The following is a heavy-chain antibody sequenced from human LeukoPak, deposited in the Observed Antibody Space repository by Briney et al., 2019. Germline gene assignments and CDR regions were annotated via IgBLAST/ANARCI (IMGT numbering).Heavy chain of an antibody. D-gene: IGHD3-3*01. V-gene: IGHV4-39*01. Sequence: SETLSLTCTVSGGSISSSSNYWGWIRQPPGKGLEWIGSIYYSGSTYYNPSLKSRVTISVDTSKNQFSLKLSSVTAADTAVYYCARALFDYYYYYMDVWGKGTTVTVSS. CDR3: ARALFDYYYYYMDV. CDR1: GGSISSSSNY. J-gene: IGHJ6*03. CDR2: IYYSGST.